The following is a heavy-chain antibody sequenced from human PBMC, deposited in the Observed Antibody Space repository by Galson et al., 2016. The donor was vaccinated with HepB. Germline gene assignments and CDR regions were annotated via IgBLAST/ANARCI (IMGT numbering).Heavy chain of an antibody. CDR3: ARLLHGSWADAVDT. D-gene: IGHD2-15*01. CDR2: INPVDSET. J-gene: IGHJ3*02. Sequence: QSGAEVKEPGESLRISCEGSGYSFTNNWIGWVRQMPGKGLEWMGIINPVDSETRYSPSLEGQVTISADKSIKTAYLQWNSLKASDTAMYYCARLLHGSWADAVDTWGQGTMVTVSS. V-gene: IGHV5-51*01. CDR1: GYSFTNNW.